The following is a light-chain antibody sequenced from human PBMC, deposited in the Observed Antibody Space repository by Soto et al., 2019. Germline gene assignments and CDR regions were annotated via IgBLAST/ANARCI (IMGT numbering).Light chain of an antibody. CDR2: LGS. V-gene: IGKV2-28*01. J-gene: IGKJ1*01. Sequence: DILMTQSPLSLPVTPGEPASISCRSSQSLLSTNGYNYLDWYLQKPGQSPQLLIYLGSNRASGVPDRFIGSGSGTDFTLKITRVEAEDVGIYYCMQGLQTLGTFGQGTKVDIK. CDR3: MQGLQTLGT. CDR1: QSLLSTNGYNY.